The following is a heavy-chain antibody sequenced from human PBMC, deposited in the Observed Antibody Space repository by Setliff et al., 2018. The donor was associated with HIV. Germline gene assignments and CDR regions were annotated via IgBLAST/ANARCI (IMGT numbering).Heavy chain of an antibody. J-gene: IGHJ6*03. CDR2: IYSSGST. D-gene: IGHD1-26*01. Sequence: PSETLSLTCTVSNGSISGYYWSWIRQSPGKGLEWIGYIYSSGSTNYQPSLKSRVTMSIDTSNNQFSLKLTSLTAADTAVYYCARHGGVRSYGGSYLRSSHYYYMDVWGKGTTVTVSS. CDR3: ARHGGVRSYGGSYLRSSHYYYMDV. V-gene: IGHV4-4*09. CDR1: NGSISGYY.